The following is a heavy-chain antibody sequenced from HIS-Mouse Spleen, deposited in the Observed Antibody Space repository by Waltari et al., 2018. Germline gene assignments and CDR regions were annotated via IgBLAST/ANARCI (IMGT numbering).Heavy chain of an antibody. Sequence: QLQLQESGPGLVKPSETLSLTCTVSGGSISSSSYYWGWIRQPPGKGLEGIGSIYYSGSTYSNPSLKSRVTISVDTSKNQFSLKLSSVTAADTAVYYCARIVAARDAFDIWGQGTMVTVSS. D-gene: IGHD6-6*01. CDR3: ARIVAARDAFDI. CDR2: IYYSGST. CDR1: GGSISSSSYY. V-gene: IGHV4-39*01. J-gene: IGHJ3*02.